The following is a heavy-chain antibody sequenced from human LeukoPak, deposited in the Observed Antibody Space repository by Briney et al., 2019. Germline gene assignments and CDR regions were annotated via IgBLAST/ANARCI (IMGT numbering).Heavy chain of an antibody. J-gene: IGHJ5*02. V-gene: IGHV3-23*01. CDR1: GITFSSYG. CDR3: ANGMDWFDP. CDR2: ISGSGGST. Sequence: PGGSLRLSCAASGITFSSYGMSWVRQAPGKGLEWVSAISGSGGSTYYADSVKGRFTISRDNPKNTLYLQMNSLRAEDTAVYYCANGMDWFDPWGQGTLVTVSS. D-gene: IGHD1-26*01.